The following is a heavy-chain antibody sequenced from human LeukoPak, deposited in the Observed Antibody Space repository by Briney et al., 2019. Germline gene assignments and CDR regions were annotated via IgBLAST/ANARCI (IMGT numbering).Heavy chain of an antibody. V-gene: IGHV3-66*04. Sequence: GGSLRLSCAASEFTFSNYNMNWVRQAPGKGLEWVSVHYSGSTTYYADSVRGRFTISRDNSKNTLYLQMNSLRVEDTAVYYCARLPAYYYGMDVWGQGTTVTVSS. CDR3: ARLPAYYYGMDV. J-gene: IGHJ6*02. CDR2: HYSGSTT. CDR1: EFTFSNYN.